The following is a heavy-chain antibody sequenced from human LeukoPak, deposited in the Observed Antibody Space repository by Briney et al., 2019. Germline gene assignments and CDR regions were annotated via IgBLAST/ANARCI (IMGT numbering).Heavy chain of an antibody. CDR1: VGSISSSSYY. CDR2: IYYSGSS. CDR3: ARSGNSWYFDL. D-gene: IGHD4-23*01. Sequence: SETLSLTCTVSVGSISSSSYYWAWIRQPPGKGLEWIGNIYYSGSSYYNPSLKSRVTISVDTSKNQFSLRLSSVTAADTAVYYCARSGNSWYFDLWGRGTLVTVSS. J-gene: IGHJ2*01. V-gene: IGHV4-39*07.